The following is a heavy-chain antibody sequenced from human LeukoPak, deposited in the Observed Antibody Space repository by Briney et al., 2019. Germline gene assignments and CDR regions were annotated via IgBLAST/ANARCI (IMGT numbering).Heavy chain of an antibody. D-gene: IGHD3-10*01. Sequence: SAKVSCKASGGTFSSYAIRWVRQAPGQGLEWMGRIIPIFGTANYAQKFQGRVTITTDESTSTAYMEMSDLRSEDTAVYYCARGPGSYRDDYWGQGTLVTVSS. V-gene: IGHV1-69*05. J-gene: IGHJ4*02. CDR1: GGTFSSYA. CDR2: IIPIFGTA. CDR3: ARGPGSYRDDY.